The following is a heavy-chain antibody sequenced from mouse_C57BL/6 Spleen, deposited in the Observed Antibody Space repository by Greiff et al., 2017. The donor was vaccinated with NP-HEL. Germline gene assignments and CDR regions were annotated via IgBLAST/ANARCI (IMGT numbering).Heavy chain of an antibody. CDR2: INYDGSST. J-gene: IGHJ1*03. CDR1: GFTFSDYY. CDR3: ARDRDWDGWYFDV. D-gene: IGHD4-1*01. Sequence: EVKLVESEGGLVQPGSSMKLSCTASGFTFSDYYMAWVRQVPEKGLEWVANINYDGSSTYYLDSLKSRFIISRDNAKNILYLQMSSLKSEDTATYYCARDRDWDGWYFDVWGTGTTVTVSS. V-gene: IGHV5-16*01.